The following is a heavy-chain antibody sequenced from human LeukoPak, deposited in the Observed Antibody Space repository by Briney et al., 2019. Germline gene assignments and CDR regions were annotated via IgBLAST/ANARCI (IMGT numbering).Heavy chain of an antibody. J-gene: IGHJ5*02. CDR2: NYHSGST. CDR1: GYSISSGYY. CDR3: ARASIFGVVRTFFNWSDP. D-gene: IGHD3-3*01. V-gene: IGHV4-38-2*02. Sequence: KSSETLSLTCSVSGYSISSGYYWGWIRQPPGKGLEWIGSNYHSGSTYYNPSLKSRVTISVDTSKNQFSLKLTSVTAADTAVYYCARASIFGVVRTFFNWSDPWGQGTLVTVSS.